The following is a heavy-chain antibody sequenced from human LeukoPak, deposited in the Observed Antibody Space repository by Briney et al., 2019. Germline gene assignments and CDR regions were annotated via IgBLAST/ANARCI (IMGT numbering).Heavy chain of an antibody. J-gene: IGHJ4*02. D-gene: IGHD2-15*01. V-gene: IGHV3-30-3*01. CDR2: ISYDGSNK. Sequence: GGSLRLSCAASGFTFSSYAMHWVRQAPGKGLEWVAVISYDGSNKYYADSVKGRFTISRDNSKNTLYLQMNSLRAEDTAVYYCVRAGDCSGGSCYPYFDYWGQGTLVTVSS. CDR1: GFTFSSYA. CDR3: VRAGDCSGGSCYPYFDY.